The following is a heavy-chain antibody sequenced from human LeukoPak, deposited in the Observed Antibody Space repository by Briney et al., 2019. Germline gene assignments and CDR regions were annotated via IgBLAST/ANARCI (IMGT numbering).Heavy chain of an antibody. CDR1: GYTFTSYG. CDR2: FDPEDGET. V-gene: IGHV1-24*01. J-gene: IGHJ4*02. D-gene: IGHD3-10*01. CDR3: ATVHLLWFGEYPYYFDY. Sequence: ASVKVSCKASGYTFTSYGISWVRQAPGKGLEWMGGFDPEDGETIYAQKFQGRVTMTEDTSTDTAYMELSSLRSEDTAVYYCATVHLLWFGEYPYYFDYWGQGTLVTVSS.